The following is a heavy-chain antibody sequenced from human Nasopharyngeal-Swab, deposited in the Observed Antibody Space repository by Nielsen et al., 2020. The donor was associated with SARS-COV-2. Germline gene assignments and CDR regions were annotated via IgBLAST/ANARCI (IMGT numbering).Heavy chain of an antibody. J-gene: IGHJ4*02. D-gene: IGHD6-19*01. V-gene: IGHV4-39*01. CDR2: IYYSGST. CDR3: ARRGSSGWVFDY. Sequence: RQAPGKGLEWVGSIYYSGSTYYNPSLKSRVPISVDTSKNQFSLKLSSVTAADTAVYYCARRGSSGWVFDYWGQGTLVTVSS.